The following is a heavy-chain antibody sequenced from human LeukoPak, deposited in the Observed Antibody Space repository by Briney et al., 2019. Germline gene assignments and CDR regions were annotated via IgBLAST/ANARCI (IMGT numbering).Heavy chain of an antibody. J-gene: IGHJ4*02. D-gene: IGHD3-10*01. V-gene: IGHV3-23*01. CDR1: GFLFHVYT. Sequence: PGGSLRLSCRTSGFLFHVYTMTWVRQTPGKGLEWISSISHSDDSTYYADSVKGRFTISRDNSKNTLYLQMNSLRAEDTAVYYCTGYGSASINIDSWGQGTLVTVSS. CDR3: TGYGSASINIDS. CDR2: ISHSDDST.